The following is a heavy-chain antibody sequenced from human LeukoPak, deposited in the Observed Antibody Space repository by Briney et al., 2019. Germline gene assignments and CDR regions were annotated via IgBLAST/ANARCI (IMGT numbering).Heavy chain of an antibody. D-gene: IGHD3-10*01. Sequence: SETLSLTCSVSGGSISSSSYYWGWIRQPPGKGLEWIGSIYYSEYTYYNPSLESRVTISVDTSKNQFSLKLSSVTAADTAIYYCAKHYMGSSYNRGLDYWGQGTLVTVSS. V-gene: IGHV4-39*01. J-gene: IGHJ4*02. CDR2: IYYSEYT. CDR1: GGSISSSSYY. CDR3: AKHYMGSSYNRGLDY.